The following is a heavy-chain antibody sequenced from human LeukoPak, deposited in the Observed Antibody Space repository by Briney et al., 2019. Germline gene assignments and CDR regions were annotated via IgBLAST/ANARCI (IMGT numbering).Heavy chain of an antibody. CDR1: GFTFSSYS. D-gene: IGHD3-10*01. Sequence: GSLRLSCAASGFTFSSYSMNWVRQAPGKGLEWVSSISSSSSYIYYADSVKGRFTISRDNAKNSLYLQMNSLRAEDTAVYYCARDQYGSGSYVSLYYFDYWGQGTLVTVSS. CDR2: ISSSSSYI. J-gene: IGHJ4*02. CDR3: ARDQYGSGSYVSLYYFDY. V-gene: IGHV3-21*01.